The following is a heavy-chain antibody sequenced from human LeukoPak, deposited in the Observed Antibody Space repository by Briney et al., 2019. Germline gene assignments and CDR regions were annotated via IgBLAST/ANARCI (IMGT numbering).Heavy chain of an antibody. CDR3: ARAVFGSGWYGAFDI. CDR2: INPNSGGT. D-gene: IGHD6-19*01. V-gene: IGHV1-2*02. Sequence: ASVKVSCKASGYTFTGYYMHWVRQAPGQGLEWMGWINPNSGGTNYAQKFQGRVTMTRDTPISTAYMELSRLRSDDTAVYYCARAVFGSGWYGAFDIWGQGTMVTVSS. J-gene: IGHJ3*02. CDR1: GYTFTGYY.